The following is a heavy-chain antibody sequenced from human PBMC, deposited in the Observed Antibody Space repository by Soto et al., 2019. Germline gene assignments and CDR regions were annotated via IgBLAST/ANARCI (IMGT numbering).Heavy chain of an antibody. D-gene: IGHD2-2*01. J-gene: IGHJ6*02. Sequence: QVQLQESGPGLVKPSATLSLTCAVYGGSISSNKWWRWVRQPPGKGLEWIGEIYHSGSTNYNPSLKSRVTISLDKSKKQFSLKLPSVTAADSAGYYCARDDHIVVVPTSLGAMDVWGQGTTVTVSS. CDR2: IYHSGST. V-gene: IGHV4-4*02. CDR3: ARDDHIVVVPTSLGAMDV. CDR1: GGSISSNKW.